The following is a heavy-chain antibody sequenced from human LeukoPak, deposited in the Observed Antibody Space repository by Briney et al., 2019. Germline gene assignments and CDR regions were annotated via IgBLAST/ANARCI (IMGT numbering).Heavy chain of an antibody. J-gene: IGHJ5*02. V-gene: IGHV4-39*01. CDR1: GGSINSNSYY. CDR3: ARNKYCYDSGNYEVPNWFDP. D-gene: IGHD3-10*01. CDR2: IYYSGST. Sequence: SETLSLTCTVSGGSINSNSYYWGWIRQPPGKGLEWIGSIYYSGSTYYNPSLKSRVTISVDTSKNQFSLKLSSVTAADTAVYYCARNKYCYDSGNYEVPNWFDPWGQGTLVTVSS.